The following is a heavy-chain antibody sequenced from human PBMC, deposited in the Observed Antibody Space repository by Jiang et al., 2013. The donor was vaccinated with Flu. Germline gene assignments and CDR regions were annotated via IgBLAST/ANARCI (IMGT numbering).Heavy chain of an antibody. J-gene: IGHJ4*02. D-gene: IGHD2-21*02. CDR3: ARDRSLAYCGGDCYSSFDY. V-gene: IGHV1-69*01. Sequence: QKFQGRVTITADESTSTAYMELSSLRSEDTAVYYCARDRSLAYCGGDCYSSFDYWGQGTLVTVSS.